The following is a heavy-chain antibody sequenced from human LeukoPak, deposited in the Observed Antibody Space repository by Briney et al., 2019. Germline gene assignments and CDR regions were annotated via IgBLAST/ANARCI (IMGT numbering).Heavy chain of an antibody. Sequence: SVKVSCKASGGTFSSYAVNWVRQAPGQGLEWMGGIIPIFGTANYAQKFQDRVTITAYESTSTAYMELSSLRSEDTAIYYCASRLYCSNTRCRNFPFAYWGQGTLVTVSS. V-gene: IGHV1-69*13. D-gene: IGHD2-2*01. CDR2: IIPIFGTA. CDR3: ASRLYCSNTRCRNFPFAY. J-gene: IGHJ4*02. CDR1: GGTFSSYA.